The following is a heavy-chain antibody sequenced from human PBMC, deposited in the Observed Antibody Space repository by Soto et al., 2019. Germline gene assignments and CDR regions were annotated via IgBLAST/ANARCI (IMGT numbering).Heavy chain of an antibody. CDR3: AKVPYYDILTGYYFDY. D-gene: IGHD3-9*01. CDR1: GFTFSSYA. CDR2: ISGSGGST. J-gene: IGHJ4*02. V-gene: IGHV3-23*01. Sequence: PGGSLRLSCAASGFTFSSYAMSWVRQAPGKGLEWVSAISGSGGSTYYADSVKGRFTISRDNSKNTLYLQMNSLRAEDTAVYYCAKVPYYDILTGYYFDYWGQGPLVTVSS.